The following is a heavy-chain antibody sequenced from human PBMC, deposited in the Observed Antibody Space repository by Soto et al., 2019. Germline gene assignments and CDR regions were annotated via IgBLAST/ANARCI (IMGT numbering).Heavy chain of an antibody. CDR2: IKQDGSEK. V-gene: IGHV3-7*03. J-gene: IGHJ4*02. Sequence: GGSLRLSCAASGFTFSSYWMSWVRQAPGKGLEWVANIKQDGSEKYYVDSVKGRFTISRDNAKNSLYLQMNSLRAEDTVVYYCARSFNYYDSSGYYYFDYWGQGTLVTVSS. D-gene: IGHD3-22*01. CDR3: ARSFNYYDSSGYYYFDY. CDR1: GFTFSSYW.